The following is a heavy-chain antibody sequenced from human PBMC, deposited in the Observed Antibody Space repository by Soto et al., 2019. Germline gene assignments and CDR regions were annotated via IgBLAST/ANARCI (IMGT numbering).Heavy chain of an antibody. J-gene: IGHJ6*03. D-gene: IGHD2-15*01. CDR2: ISAYNGNT. CDR1: GYTFTSYG. V-gene: IGHV1-18*01. CDR3: ERDHTRSDCSGGSCYYYYYMDV. Sequence: GASVKVSCKASGYTFTSYGISWVRQAPGQGLEWMGWISAYNGNTNYAQKLQGRVTMTTDTSTSTAYMELRSLRSDDTAVYYCERDHTRSDCSGGSCYYYYYMDVWGKGTTVTVSS.